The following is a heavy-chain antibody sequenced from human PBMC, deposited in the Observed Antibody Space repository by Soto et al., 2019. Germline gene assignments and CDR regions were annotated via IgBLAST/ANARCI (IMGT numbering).Heavy chain of an antibody. CDR3: ARTTRYEWYFDL. J-gene: IGHJ2*01. D-gene: IGHD4-17*01. Sequence: QVQMVESGGDVVQPGRSLRLSCAASGFTFSNYVIHWVRPAPGKGLEWVAVMWYDGSKTYYADSVEGRFTISRDTSQNTVYLQMSRMRTEDTSVYYCARTTRYEWYFDLWGRGTLVTVSS. CDR2: MWYDGSKT. V-gene: IGHV3-33*01. CDR1: GFTFSNYV.